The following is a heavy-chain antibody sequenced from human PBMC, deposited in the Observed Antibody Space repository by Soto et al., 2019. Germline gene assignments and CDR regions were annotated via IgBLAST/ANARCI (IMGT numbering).Heavy chain of an antibody. V-gene: IGHV4-31*03. CDR1: GGSISSGGYY. Sequence: QVQLQESGPGLVKPSQTLSLTCTVSGGSISSGGYYWSWIRQHPGKGLEGIGYIYYSGSTYYNPPRKSSVTIQVDTSMNQFSPKLSSVTAADTAVYYCARGGRRAPVMDVWGQGTTVTVSS. J-gene: IGHJ6*02. CDR2: IYYSGST. CDR3: ARGGRRAPVMDV.